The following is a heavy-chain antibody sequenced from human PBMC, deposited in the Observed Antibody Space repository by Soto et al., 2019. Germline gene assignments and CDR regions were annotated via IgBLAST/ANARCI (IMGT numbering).Heavy chain of an antibody. Sequence: LRLSCAASGFTFSSYSMNWVRQAPGKGLEWVSSISSSSSYIYYADSVKGRFTISRDNAKNSLYLQMNSLRAEDTAVYYCARDIGVAGTGSGSFDYWGQGTLVTVSS. CDR3: ARDIGVAGTGSGSFDY. V-gene: IGHV3-21*01. J-gene: IGHJ4*02. D-gene: IGHD6-19*01. CDR2: ISSSSSYI. CDR1: GFTFSSYS.